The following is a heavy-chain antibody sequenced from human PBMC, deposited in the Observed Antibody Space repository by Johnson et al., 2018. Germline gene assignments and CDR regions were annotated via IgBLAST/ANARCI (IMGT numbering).Heavy chain of an antibody. J-gene: IGHJ6*02. CDR2: ISWNSGSI. CDR3: AKEGYSFYGMDG. V-gene: IGHV3-9*01. CDR1: GFRFDDYA. Sequence: EVQLVESGGGLVQPGRSLRLSCAASGFRFDDYAMHWVRQAPGKGLEWVSIISWNSGSIGYADSVKGRFTISRDNAKNSLYLQMNSLRAEDTAFYYCAKEGYSFYGMDGWGQGTTVTVSS. D-gene: IGHD6-13*01.